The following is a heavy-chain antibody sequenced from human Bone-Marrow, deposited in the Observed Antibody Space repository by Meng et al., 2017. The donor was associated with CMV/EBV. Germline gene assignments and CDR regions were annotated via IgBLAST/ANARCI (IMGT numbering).Heavy chain of an antibody. CDR2: ISVGGSTI. CDR3: ARGAGYVFDP. D-gene: IGHD3-16*01. CDR1: GFTFSSYE. Sequence: GESLKISCAASGFTFSSYEMNWVRQAPGKGLEWVSYISVGGSTIYYTDSVKGRFTISRDNAKNSLYLQMNSPRAEDTAVYYCARGAGYVFDPWGQGTLVTVSS. J-gene: IGHJ5*02. V-gene: IGHV3-48*03.